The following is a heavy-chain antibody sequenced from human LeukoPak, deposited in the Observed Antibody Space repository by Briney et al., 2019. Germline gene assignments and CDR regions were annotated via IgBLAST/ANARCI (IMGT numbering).Heavy chain of an antibody. V-gene: IGHV1-18*01. Sequence: ASVKVSCKASGYTFTSYGISGVRQAPGQGLEWMGWISAYNGNTNYAQKLQGRVTMTTDESTSTAYMELSSLRSEDTAVYYCAGAVGQLLGYWGQGTLVTVSS. CDR1: GYTFTSYG. J-gene: IGHJ4*02. CDR2: ISAYNGNT. D-gene: IGHD2-2*01. CDR3: AGAVGQLLGY.